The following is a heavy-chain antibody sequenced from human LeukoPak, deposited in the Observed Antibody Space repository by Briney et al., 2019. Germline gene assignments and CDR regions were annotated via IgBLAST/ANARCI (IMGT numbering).Heavy chain of an antibody. Sequence: ASVKVSCKASGYTFTTFGITWVRQAPGQGREWMGWISTYNGNANYAQNLQGRVTMTTDTSTHTAYMELRSLTSDDTAVYYCARVGSDCSDGNCYWGQGTLVTVSS. J-gene: IGHJ4*02. CDR1: GYTFTTFG. CDR2: ISTYNGNA. V-gene: IGHV1-18*01. D-gene: IGHD2-15*01. CDR3: ARVGSDCSDGNCY.